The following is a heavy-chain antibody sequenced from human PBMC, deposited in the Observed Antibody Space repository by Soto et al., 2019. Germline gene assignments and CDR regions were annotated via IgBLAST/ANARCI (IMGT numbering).Heavy chain of an antibody. D-gene: IGHD3-9*01. CDR2: IFTGGTST. CDR1: GFTLSSYT. CDR3: AKYRHPDRIWTFVF. V-gene: IGHV3-23*05. Sequence: GGSLRLSCSASGFTLSSYTMSWVRLTPGKGLQWVSTIFTGGTSTVYADPVRGRFSISRDDSKNTLYLQMDNLRVDDTALYFCAKYRHPDRIWTFVFWGRGILVTVSS. J-gene: IGHJ4*02.